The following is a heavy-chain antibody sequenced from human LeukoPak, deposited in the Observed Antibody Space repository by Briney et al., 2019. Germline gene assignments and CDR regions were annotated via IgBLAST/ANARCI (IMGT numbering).Heavy chain of an antibody. CDR3: APIAIGSGY. CDR2: IYSGGST. V-gene: IGHV3-66*01. J-gene: IGHJ4*02. D-gene: IGHD3-9*01. CDR1: GFTFSNYW. Sequence: GGSLRLSCAASGFTFSNYWMHWVRQAPGKGLVWVSVIYSGGSTYYADSVKGRFTTSRDNSKNTLYLQMNSLRAEDTAVYYCAPIAIGSGYWGQGTLVTV.